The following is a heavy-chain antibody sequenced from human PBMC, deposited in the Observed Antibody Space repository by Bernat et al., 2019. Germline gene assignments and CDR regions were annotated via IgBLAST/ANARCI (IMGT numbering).Heavy chain of an antibody. CDR1: GFTFSSYS. CDR3: ARDQGGWLQIENAFDI. Sequence: EVQLVESGGGLVKPGGSLRLSCAASGFTFSSYSMNWVRQAPGKGLEWVSRINSDGSSTSYADSVKGRFTISRDNAKNTLYLQMNSLRAEDTAVYYCARDQGGWLQIENAFDIWGQGTMVTVSS. J-gene: IGHJ3*02. V-gene: IGHV3-74*01. CDR2: INSDGSST. D-gene: IGHD5-24*01.